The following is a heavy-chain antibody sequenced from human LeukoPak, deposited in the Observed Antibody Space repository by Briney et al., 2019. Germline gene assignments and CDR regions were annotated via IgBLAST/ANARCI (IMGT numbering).Heavy chain of an antibody. CDR1: GFTVSSNY. CDR2: IYRGGST. CDR3: AKDVRDYDILTGFDY. V-gene: IGHV3-53*05. D-gene: IGHD3-9*01. Sequence: GGSLRLSCAASGFTVSSNYMSWVRQAPGKGLEWVSIIYRGGSTYYADSVKGRFTISRDNSKNTLYLQMNSLRAEDTAVYYCAKDVRDYDILTGFDYWGQGTLVTVSS. J-gene: IGHJ4*02.